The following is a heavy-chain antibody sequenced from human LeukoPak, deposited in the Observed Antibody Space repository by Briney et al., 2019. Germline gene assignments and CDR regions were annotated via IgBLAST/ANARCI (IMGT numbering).Heavy chain of an antibody. D-gene: IGHD3-22*01. CDR1: GFSFSSYA. V-gene: IGHV3-64D*06. J-gene: IGHJ4*02. CDR3: VKFYSSGYYYGHDY. Sequence: GGSLRLSCSASGFSFSSYAMHWVRQAPGKGLEYVSAISNNGGNTYYADSVKGRFTISRDTSKNTLYLQMSSLRAEDTAVYYCVKFYSSGYYYGHDYWGQGTLVTVSS. CDR2: ISNNGGNT.